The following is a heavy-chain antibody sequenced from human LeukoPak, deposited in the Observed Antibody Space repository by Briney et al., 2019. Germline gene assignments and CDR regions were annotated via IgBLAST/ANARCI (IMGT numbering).Heavy chain of an antibody. CDR2: ISYDGSNK. D-gene: IGHD3-10*01. Sequence: GRSLRLSCAASGFTFSSYAMHWVRRAPGKGLEWVAVISYDGSNKYYADSVKGRFTISRDNSKNTLYLQMNSLRAEDTAVYYCAREGAMVRGVINFDYWGQGTLVTVSS. J-gene: IGHJ4*02. V-gene: IGHV3-30-3*01. CDR3: AREGAMVRGVINFDY. CDR1: GFTFSSYA.